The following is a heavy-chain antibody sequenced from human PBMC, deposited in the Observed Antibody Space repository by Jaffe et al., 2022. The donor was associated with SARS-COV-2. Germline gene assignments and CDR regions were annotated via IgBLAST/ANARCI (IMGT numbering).Heavy chain of an antibody. J-gene: IGHJ4*02. CDR2: ISASGGST. CDR1: GFTFNFYA. V-gene: IGHV3-23*01. D-gene: IGHD6-25*01. CDR3: AKDDLAARPSHFDS. Sequence: VQLLDSGGGLVQPGGSLRLSCAASGFTFNFYAMTWVRQAPGKGLEWVASISASGGSTFYADSVKGRFTISRDNNKDTLFLRMSGLRAGDTAIYYCAKDDLAARPSHFDSWGQGTLVTVSS.